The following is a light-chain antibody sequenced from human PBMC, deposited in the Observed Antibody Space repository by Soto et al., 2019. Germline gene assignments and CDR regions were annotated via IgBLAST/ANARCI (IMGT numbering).Light chain of an antibody. CDR3: QQYYSYPRT. Sequence: EIQLTQSPSFLSASVGDRVTITCRASQGISSYLAWYQQKPGKAPKLLIYAASTLQSGVPSRFSGSGSGTDFTLTISCLQSEDFATYYCQQYYSYPRTFGQGTKVDIK. CDR2: AAS. J-gene: IGKJ1*01. V-gene: IGKV1-9*01. CDR1: QGISSY.